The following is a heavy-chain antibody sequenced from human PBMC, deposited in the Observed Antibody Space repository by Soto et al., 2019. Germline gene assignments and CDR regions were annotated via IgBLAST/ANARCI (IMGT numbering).Heavy chain of an antibody. Sequence: GGSLRLSCAASGFTFSSYAMSWVRQAPGKGLEWVSAISGSGGSTYYADSVKGRFTISRDNSKHPLYLQMNSLRAEDAAVYYCAKDTGGSSWYYFDYWGQGTLVTVSS. V-gene: IGHV3-23*01. CDR2: ISGSGGST. D-gene: IGHD6-13*01. CDR1: GFTFSSYA. J-gene: IGHJ4*02. CDR3: AKDTGGSSWYYFDY.